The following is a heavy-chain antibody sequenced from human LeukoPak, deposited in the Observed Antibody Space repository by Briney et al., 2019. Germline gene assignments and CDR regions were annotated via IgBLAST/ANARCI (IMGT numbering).Heavy chain of an antibody. CDR3: AREIVATAQGGGFDY. V-gene: IGHV4-31*03. Sequence: PSETLSLTCTVSGGSISSGGYYWRWIRQHPGKGLEWIGYIYYSGSTYYNPSPKSRVTISVDTSKNQFSLKLSSVTAADTAVYYCAREIVATAQGGGFDYWGQGTLVTVSS. J-gene: IGHJ4*02. D-gene: IGHD5-12*01. CDR1: GGSISSGGYY. CDR2: IYYSGST.